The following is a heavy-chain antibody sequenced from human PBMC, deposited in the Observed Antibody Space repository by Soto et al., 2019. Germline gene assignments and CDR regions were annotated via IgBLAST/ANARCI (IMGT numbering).Heavy chain of an antibody. J-gene: IGHJ6*02. Sequence: SGPTLVNPPETLTLTCTVSGFSLTTGKMGVSWIRQPPGKALEWLAHIFSDNERSYSTSLQGRLTISKDTSGSQVVLSMTNVDPVDTATYYCARMKVDSYQFYCAMDVWGQGTTVTVSS. V-gene: IGHV2-26*01. CDR1: GFSLTTGKMG. CDR3: ARMKVDSYQFYCAMDV. CDR2: IFSDNER. D-gene: IGHD3-9*01.